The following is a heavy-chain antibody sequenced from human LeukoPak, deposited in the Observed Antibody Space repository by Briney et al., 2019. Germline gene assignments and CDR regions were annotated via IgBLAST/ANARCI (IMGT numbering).Heavy chain of an antibody. V-gene: IGHV1-69*13. CDR2: IIPIFGTA. CDR1: GGTFSSYA. J-gene: IGHJ4*02. Sequence: SVKVSCKASGGTFSSYAISWVRQAPGQGLEWMGGIIPIFGTANYAQKFQGRVTTTADESTSTAYMELSSLRSEDTAVYYCARDQQFGIAAAAYYFDYWGQGTLVTVSS. CDR3: ARDQQFGIAAAAYYFDY. D-gene: IGHD6-13*01.